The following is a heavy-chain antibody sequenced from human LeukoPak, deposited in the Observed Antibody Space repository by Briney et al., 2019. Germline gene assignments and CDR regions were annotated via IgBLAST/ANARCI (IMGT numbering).Heavy chain of an antibody. V-gene: IGHV5-51*01. CDR2: IYPSDSDT. D-gene: IGHD1-14*01. J-gene: IGHJ4*02. CDR3: VRAYGRCFDY. Sequence: GASLQISCKGSGYSFTTNWIGWARQMPGKGLEWMGIIYPSDSDTRYSPSFQGQVTISADKSISTAYLQWSSLKASDTAMYYCVRAYGRCFDYWGQGTPVTVSS. CDR1: GYSFTTNW.